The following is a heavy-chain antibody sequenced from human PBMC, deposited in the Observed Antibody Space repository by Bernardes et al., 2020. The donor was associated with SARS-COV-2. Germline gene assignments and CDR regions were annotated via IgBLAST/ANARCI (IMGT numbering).Heavy chain of an antibody. Sequence: SEPLSLTCSVSGGSISSYYWSWIRQPPGKGLEWIGNIYYSGSTNYDPSLRSRVTISVDMSKNQFSLKLSSVTAADTAVYYCARFSGCGGDCYSLDYWGQGTLVTVSS. CDR2: IYYSGST. D-gene: IGHD2-21*02. J-gene: IGHJ4*02. CDR3: ARFSGCGGDCYSLDY. CDR1: GGSISSYY. V-gene: IGHV4-59*01.